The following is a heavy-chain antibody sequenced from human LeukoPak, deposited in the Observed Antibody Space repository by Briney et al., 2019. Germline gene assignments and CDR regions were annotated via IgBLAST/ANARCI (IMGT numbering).Heavy chain of an antibody. D-gene: IGHD1-7*01. CDR2: INHSGST. V-gene: IGHV4-34*01. CDR3: ARGPGTGP. J-gene: IGHJ5*02. Sequence: TPSETLSLTCAVYGGSFSGYYWSWIRQPPGKGLEWIGEINHSGSTNYNPSLKSRVTISVDTSKNQFSLKLSSVTAADTAVYYCARGPGTGPWGQGTLVTVSS. CDR1: GGSFSGYY.